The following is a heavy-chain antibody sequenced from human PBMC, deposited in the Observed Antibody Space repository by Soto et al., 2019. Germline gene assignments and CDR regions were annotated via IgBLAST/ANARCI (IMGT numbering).Heavy chain of an antibody. CDR3: VRVLRGDLDY. CDR1: DGSISSSNW. J-gene: IGHJ4*02. Sequence: QVQLQESAPELVKPSGTLSLTCAVSDGSISSSNWWHWVRQPPGKGLEWIGEIYHSGTTNYTPSLKNRVTISVDESKNQWSLKLSSVTAADTAVDYCVRVLRGDLDYWGQGTLVTVSS. V-gene: IGHV4-4*02. CDR2: IYHSGTT. D-gene: IGHD3-10*01.